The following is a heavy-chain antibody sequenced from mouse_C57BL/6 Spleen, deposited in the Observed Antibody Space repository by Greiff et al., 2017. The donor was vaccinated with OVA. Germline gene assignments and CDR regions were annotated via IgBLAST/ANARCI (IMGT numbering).Heavy chain of an antibody. CDR3: ARRGYDGYFRYAMDY. J-gene: IGHJ4*01. D-gene: IGHD2-3*01. Sequence: EVQLVESGGGLVQPGGSLKLSCAASGFTFSDYYMYWVRQTPEKRLEWVAYISNGGGSTYYPDTVKGRFTISRDNAKNTLYLQMSRLKSEDTAMYYCARRGYDGYFRYAMDYWGQGTSVTVSS. CDR2: ISNGGGST. V-gene: IGHV5-12*01. CDR1: GFTFSDYY.